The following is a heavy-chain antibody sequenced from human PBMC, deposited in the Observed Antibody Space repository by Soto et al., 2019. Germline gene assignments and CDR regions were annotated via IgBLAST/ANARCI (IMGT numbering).Heavy chain of an antibody. CDR1: GFTFCTYA. J-gene: IGHJ4*01. V-gene: IGHV3-30*02. CDR2: IAYDGSDQ. D-gene: IGHD3-10*01. Sequence: PGGSLRLSCEASGFTFCTYAMNWVRQAPGKGLEWVAFIAYDGSDQKYVDSVKGRFTISRDNSKNTLYLQMNTLKTEDTAVYYCAKSRVRRVFYFDYWDQGALVTVSS. CDR3: AKSRVRRVFYFDY.